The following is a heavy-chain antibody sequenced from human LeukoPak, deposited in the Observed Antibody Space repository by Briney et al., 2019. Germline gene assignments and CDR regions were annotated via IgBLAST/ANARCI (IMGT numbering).Heavy chain of an antibody. CDR1: GFTFSSYG. CDR3: AGERSYDSSGLLDY. Sequence: GGSLRLSCAASGFTFSSYGMHWVRQAPGKGLEWVAVIWYDGSNKYYADSVKGRFTISRDNSKNTLYLQMNSLRAEDTAVYYCAGERSYDSSGLLDYWGQGTLVTVSS. D-gene: IGHD3-22*01. J-gene: IGHJ4*02. V-gene: IGHV3-33*01. CDR2: IWYDGSNK.